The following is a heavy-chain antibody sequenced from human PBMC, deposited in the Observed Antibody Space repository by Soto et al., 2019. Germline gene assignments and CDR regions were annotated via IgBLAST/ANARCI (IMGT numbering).Heavy chain of an antibody. D-gene: IGHD3-10*02. CDR2: IYWDDDK. J-gene: IGHJ5*02. CDR3: AHYVSTSPAGWFDP. V-gene: IGHV2-5*02. Sequence: QITLKESGPTLVKPTQTLTLTCTFSGLSLSTSGEAVGWIRQPPGKALEWLALIYWDDDKRYNPTLKTRLTIPKDTTKSQVVLTLTNMGPVDTATYYCAHYVSTSPAGWFDPWGQGILVTVSS. CDR1: GLSLSTSGEA.